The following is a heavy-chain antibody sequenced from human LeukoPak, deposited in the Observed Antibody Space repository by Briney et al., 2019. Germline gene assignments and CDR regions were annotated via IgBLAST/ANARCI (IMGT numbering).Heavy chain of an antibody. J-gene: IGHJ6*02. CDR3: ARVGCTGGSCKPYYYYAMDV. CDR2: IWYDGSYK. CDR1: GFSFSSYS. Sequence: GGSLGLSCAASGFSFSSYSMNWVRQAPGKGLEWVAVIWYDGSYKYYAESVKGRFTVSRVNSKNTLYLQMNSLRAEDTAVYYCARVGCTGGSCKPYYYYAMDVWGQGTTVTVSS. D-gene: IGHD2-15*01. V-gene: IGHV3-33*08.